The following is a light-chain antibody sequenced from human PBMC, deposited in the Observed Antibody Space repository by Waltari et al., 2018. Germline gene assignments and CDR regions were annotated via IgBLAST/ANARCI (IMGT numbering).Light chain of an antibody. V-gene: IGLV2-14*03. CDR1: RSDVGGSNY. J-gene: IGLJ3*02. CDR2: DVS. Sequence: QSALTQPASVSGSPGQSITISCTGTRSDVGGSNYVSWYQQHPGKVPKLMIYDVSNRPSGVSNRFSGSKSGNTASLTISGLQAEDEADYYCSSYTSSSTRVFGGGTKLTVL. CDR3: SSYTSSSTRV.